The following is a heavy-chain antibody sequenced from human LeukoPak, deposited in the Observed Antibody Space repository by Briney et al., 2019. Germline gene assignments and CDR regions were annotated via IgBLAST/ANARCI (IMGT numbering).Heavy chain of an antibody. Sequence: PSETLSFTCSVSGGSISSYYWGWIRQPPGRGLDYIGFIHFSGSTNYNPSLEGRVTISADTSTNQFSLKLSSVTAADTAVYYCARRKRSGCSSTSCLLNRSDTWGQGTLVTVSS. D-gene: IGHD2-2*01. CDR3: ARRKRSGCSSTSCLLNRSDT. V-gene: IGHV4-59*12. CDR2: IHFSGST. J-gene: IGHJ5*02. CDR1: GGSISSYY.